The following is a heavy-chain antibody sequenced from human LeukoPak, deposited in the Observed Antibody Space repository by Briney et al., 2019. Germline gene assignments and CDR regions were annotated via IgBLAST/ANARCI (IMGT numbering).Heavy chain of an antibody. CDR2: INAGNGNT. D-gene: IGHD3-10*01. V-gene: IGHV1-3*01. CDR1: GYTFTSYA. J-gene: IGHJ4*02. CDR3: ARARTVSTMVRGVPFDY. Sequence: ASVKVSCKASGYTFTSYAMHWVRQAPGQRLEWMGWINAGNGNTKYSQKFQGRVTITRDTSASTAYMELSSLRSEDTAVYYCARARTVSTMVRGVPFDYWGQGTLVTVSS.